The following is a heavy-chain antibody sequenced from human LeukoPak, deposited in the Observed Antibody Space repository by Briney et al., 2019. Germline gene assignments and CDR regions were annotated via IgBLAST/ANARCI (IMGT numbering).Heavy chain of an antibody. CDR1: GFTFSGST. CDR3: TTVTTLGPGGSFDY. V-gene: IGHV3-73*01. D-gene: IGHD4-17*01. Sequence: GGSLRLSCAASGFTFSGSTMHWVRQASGKGLEWVGRIRSKANSYATAYAASLKGRFTISRDDSKNTAYLQMNSLNTEDTAVYYCTTVTTLGPGGSFDYWGQGTLVTVSS. CDR2: IRSKANSYAT. J-gene: IGHJ4*02.